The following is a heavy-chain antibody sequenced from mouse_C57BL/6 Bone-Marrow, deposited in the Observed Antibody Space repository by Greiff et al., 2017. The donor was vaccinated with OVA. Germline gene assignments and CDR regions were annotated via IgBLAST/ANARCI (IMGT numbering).Heavy chain of an antibody. V-gene: IGHV8-12*01. D-gene: IGHD1-1*01. Sequence: QVTLKVCGPGILQSSQTLSLTCSFSGFSLSTSGMGVSWIRQPSGKGLEWLAHIYWDDDKRYNPSLKSRLTISKDTSRNQVFLKITSVDTADTATYYCARSYYYWYFDVWGTGTTVTVSS. CDR3: ARSYYYWYFDV. CDR2: IYWDDDK. CDR1: GFSLSTSGMG. J-gene: IGHJ1*03.